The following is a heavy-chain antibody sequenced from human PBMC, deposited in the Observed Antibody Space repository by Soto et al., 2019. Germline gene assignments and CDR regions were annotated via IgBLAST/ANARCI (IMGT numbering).Heavy chain of an antibody. J-gene: IGHJ4*02. Sequence: EVQLLESGGGLVQPGGSLRLSCAASGFTFSSYAMSWVRQAPGKGLEWVSAISGSGGSTYYADSVKGRFTISRDNSKNTLYLQMNSLRAEDTAVYYCAKWSIVLMVYANYYFDYWGQGTLVTVSS. CDR3: AKWSIVLMVYANYYFDY. CDR1: GFTFSSYA. D-gene: IGHD2-8*01. V-gene: IGHV3-23*01. CDR2: ISGSGGST.